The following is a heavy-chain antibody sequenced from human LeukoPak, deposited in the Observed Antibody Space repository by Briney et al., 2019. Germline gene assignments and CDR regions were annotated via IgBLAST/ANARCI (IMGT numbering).Heavy chain of an antibody. V-gene: IGHV4-31*03. CDR3: ARTVAATVFAIAFDI. Sequence: SQTLSLTCTVSGGSISSGGYYWSWIRQHPGKGLEWIGYIYYSGSTYYNPSLKSRVTISVDTSKNQFSLKLSSVTAADTAVYYCARTVAATVFAIAFDIWGQGTMVTVSS. J-gene: IGHJ3*02. D-gene: IGHD2-15*01. CDR2: IYYSGST. CDR1: GGSISSGGYY.